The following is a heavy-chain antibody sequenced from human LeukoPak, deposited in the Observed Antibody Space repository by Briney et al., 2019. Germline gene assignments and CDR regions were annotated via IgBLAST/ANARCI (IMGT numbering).Heavy chain of an antibody. CDR1: GFTVSSNY. D-gene: IGHD3-3*01. J-gene: IGHJ4*02. CDR2: INGSGGSK. Sequence: SGVSLSLSCAASGFTVSSNYMSWVRQAPGKGLEWVSAINGSGGSKYYADYVKGRFTISTDNSKNTLYLQMNSLRAEDTAVYYCAKTSFGSYYDFWSGYYQHFYFDYWGQGTLVTVSS. CDR3: AKTSFGSYYDFWSGYYQHFYFDY. V-gene: IGHV3-23*01.